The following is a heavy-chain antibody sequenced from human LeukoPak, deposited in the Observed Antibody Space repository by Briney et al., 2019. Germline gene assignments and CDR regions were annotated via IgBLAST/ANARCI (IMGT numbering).Heavy chain of an antibody. CDR1: GGSISSYY. D-gene: IGHD3-10*01. CDR3: ARHVGNSGSGSYLTYFDY. Sequence: SETLSLTCTVSGGSISSYYWSWIRQPPGKGLEWIGHIYYNGSTHYSPALKSPVYIEVDTSKYQFSLKQSSVTAAHTAVYYCARHVGNSGSGSYLTYFDYWGQGTLVTVSS. CDR2: IYYNGST. J-gene: IGHJ4*02. V-gene: IGHV4-59*08.